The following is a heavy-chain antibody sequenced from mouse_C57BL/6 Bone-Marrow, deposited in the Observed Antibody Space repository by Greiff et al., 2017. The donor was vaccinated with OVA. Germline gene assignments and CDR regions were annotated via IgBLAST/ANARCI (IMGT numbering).Heavy chain of an antibody. D-gene: IGHD2-3*01. CDR2: INPNNGGT. CDR1: GYTFTDYN. Sequence: EVKLVESGPELVKPGASVKIPCKASGYTFTDYNMDWVKQSHGKSLEWIGDINPNNGGTIYNQKFKGKATLTVDKSSSTAYMELRSLTSEDTAVYYCARSWDGYYLFAYWGQGTLVTVSA. J-gene: IGHJ3*01. V-gene: IGHV1-18*01. CDR3: ARSWDGYYLFAY.